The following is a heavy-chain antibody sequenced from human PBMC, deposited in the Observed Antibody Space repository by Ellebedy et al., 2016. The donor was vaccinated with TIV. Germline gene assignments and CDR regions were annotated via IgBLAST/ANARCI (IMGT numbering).Heavy chain of an antibody. Sequence: GESLKISCSGSGFSFGDYAMTWFRQTPGRGLEWVGFIRSKGYDDTTEYAASVKGRFTISRDDSKSIAYLQMSSLKTEDTAVYYCAREGSNNASSYWLNYYYYGMDVWGQGTTVTVSS. CDR1: GFSFGDYA. V-gene: IGHV3-49*03. J-gene: IGHJ6*02. CDR2: IRSKGYDDTT. D-gene: IGHD1-26*01. CDR3: AREGSNNASSYWLNYYYYGMDV.